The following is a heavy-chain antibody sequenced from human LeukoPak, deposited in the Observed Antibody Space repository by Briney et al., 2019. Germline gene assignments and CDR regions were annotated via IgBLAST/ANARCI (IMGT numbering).Heavy chain of an antibody. V-gene: IGHV1-18*01. Sequence: ASVKVSCKASGYTFTNHGISWVRQAPGQGLEWMGWISAYNGNTNYAQKLQGRVTMTTDTSTSTAYMELRSLRSDDTAVYYCASVSDSSSGSYYGFDPWGQGTLVTVSS. CDR3: ASVSDSSSGSYYGFDP. J-gene: IGHJ5*02. CDR2: ISAYNGNT. CDR1: GYTFTNHG. D-gene: IGHD3-10*01.